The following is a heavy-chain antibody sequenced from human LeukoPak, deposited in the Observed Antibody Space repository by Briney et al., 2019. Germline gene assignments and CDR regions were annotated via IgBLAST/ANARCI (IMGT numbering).Heavy chain of an antibody. CDR3: AELGITMIGGV. CDR2: ISSSGSTI. V-gene: IGHV3-48*03. Sequence: GGSLRLSCAASGFTFSSYEMNRVRQAPGKGLEWVSYISSSGSTIYYADSVKGRFTISRDNAKNSLYLQMNSPRAEDTAVYYCAELGITMIGGVWGKGTTVTISS. CDR1: GFTFSSYE. D-gene: IGHD3-10*02. J-gene: IGHJ6*04.